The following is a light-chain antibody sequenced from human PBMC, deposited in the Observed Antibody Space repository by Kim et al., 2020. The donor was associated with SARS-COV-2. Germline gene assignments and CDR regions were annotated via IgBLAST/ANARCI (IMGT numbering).Light chain of an antibody. CDR3: ASRDSSGNLFV. CDR2: GKD. V-gene: IGLV3-19*01. J-gene: IGLJ1*01. Sequence: SSELTQDPSVSVVLGQTVWISCQGDSLRTFFAYWYQQKPGQAPKLVIYGKDKRPSGIPARFSGSGSGNTASLTITGPQAEDEADYYCASRDSSGNLFVFGSGTKVTVL. CDR1: SLRTFF.